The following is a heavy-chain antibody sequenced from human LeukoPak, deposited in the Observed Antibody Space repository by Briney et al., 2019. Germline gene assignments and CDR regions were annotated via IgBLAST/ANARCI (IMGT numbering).Heavy chain of an antibody. CDR1: GFTFSNYN. J-gene: IGHJ4*02. CDR3: AKIPDVDDFCSGYYHIYDY. Sequence: GGSLRLSCAASGFTFSNYNMKWVRRAPGEGLEWVSYISSSSSTIYYAASVKGRFTISRDNAKNSLYLQMNSLRAEDTAVYYCAKIPDVDDFCSGYYHIYDYWGQGTLVTVSS. D-gene: IGHD3-3*01. CDR2: ISSSSSTI. V-gene: IGHV3-48*01.